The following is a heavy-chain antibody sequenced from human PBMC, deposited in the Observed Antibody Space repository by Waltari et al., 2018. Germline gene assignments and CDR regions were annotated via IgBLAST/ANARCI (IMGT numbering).Heavy chain of an antibody. Sequence: QVHLVQSESELKKPGASVKVSCKASGFPFTNYPMSLVRQAPGQGLEWMGWINTDSGNPTYAQGFTGRFVFSLDTSVRTAYLQISSLKAEDTAVYYCARGRDCSGGGCRYFDYWGQGTLVAVSS. CDR1: GFPFTNYP. CDR2: INTDSGNP. V-gene: IGHV7-4-1*02. D-gene: IGHD2-15*01. CDR3: ARGRDCSGGGCRYFDY. J-gene: IGHJ4*02.